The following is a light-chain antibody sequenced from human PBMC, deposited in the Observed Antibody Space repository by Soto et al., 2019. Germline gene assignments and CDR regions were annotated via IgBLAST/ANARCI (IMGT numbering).Light chain of an antibody. Sequence: QSALTQPASVSGSPGQSITISCTGTSSDVGGYNYVSWYQQYPGRVPKLLIYKVSNRPSGISNRFSGSKSGNTASLTISGLQAEDEADYFCTSPTPVSLYVVGSGTKLTVL. V-gene: IGLV2-14*01. CDR2: KVS. CDR3: TSPTPVSLYV. J-gene: IGLJ1*01. CDR1: SSDVGGYNY.